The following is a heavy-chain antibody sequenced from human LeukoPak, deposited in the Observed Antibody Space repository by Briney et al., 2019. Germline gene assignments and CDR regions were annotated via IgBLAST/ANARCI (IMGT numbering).Heavy chain of an antibody. V-gene: IGHV4-31*03. D-gene: IGHD3-9*01. Sequence: PSQTLSLTCTVSGGSISSGGYYWSWIRQHPGKGLEWIGYIYYSGSTYYNPSLKSRVTISVDTSKNQFPLKLSSVTAADTAVYYCARSILRYFAFDIWGQGTMVTVSS. CDR3: ARSILRYFAFDI. CDR1: GGSISSGGYY. J-gene: IGHJ3*02. CDR2: IYYSGST.